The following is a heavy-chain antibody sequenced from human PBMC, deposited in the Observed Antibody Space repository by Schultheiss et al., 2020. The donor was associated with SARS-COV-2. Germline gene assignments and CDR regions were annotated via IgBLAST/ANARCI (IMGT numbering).Heavy chain of an antibody. Sequence: GGSLRLSCAASGFTFSSYGMHWVRQAPGKGLEWVAVIWYDGSNKYYADSVKGRFTISRDNSKNTLYLQMNSLRAEDTALYYCAKTSRGYRYGMDVWGQGTTVTVSS. J-gene: IGHJ6*02. CDR3: AKTSRGYRYGMDV. CDR2: IWYDGSNK. CDR1: GFTFSSYG. D-gene: IGHD3-22*01. V-gene: IGHV3-33*06.